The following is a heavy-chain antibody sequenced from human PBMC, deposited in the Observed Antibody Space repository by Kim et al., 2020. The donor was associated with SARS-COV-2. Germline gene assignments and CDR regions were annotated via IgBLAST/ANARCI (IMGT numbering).Heavy chain of an antibody. CDR3: ARDVFVYSYGSDV. CDR1: GFTFSSYW. V-gene: IGHV3-7*03. Sequence: GGSLRLSCAASGFTFSSYWMSWVRQAPGKGLEWVANIKQDGSEKYYVDSVKGRFTISRDNAKNSLYLQMNSLRAEDTAVYYCARDVFVYSYGSDVWGQGTTVTVSS. CDR2: IKQDGSEK. D-gene: IGHD5-18*01. J-gene: IGHJ6*02.